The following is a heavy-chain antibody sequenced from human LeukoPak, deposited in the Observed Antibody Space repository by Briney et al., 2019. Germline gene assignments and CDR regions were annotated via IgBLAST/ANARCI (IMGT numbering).Heavy chain of an antibody. Sequence: SETLSLTCTVSGGSISSYYWSWIRQPAGKGLERIGRIYTSGSTNYNPSLRSRVTMSVDTSKNQFSLKLSSVTAADTAVYYCARCAFWSGYADWFDPWGQGTLVTVSS. V-gene: IGHV4-4*07. CDR2: IYTSGST. J-gene: IGHJ5*02. CDR3: ARCAFWSGYADWFDP. D-gene: IGHD3-3*01. CDR1: GGSISSYY.